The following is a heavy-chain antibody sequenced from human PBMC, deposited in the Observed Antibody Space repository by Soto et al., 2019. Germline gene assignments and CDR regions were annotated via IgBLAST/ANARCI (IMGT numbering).Heavy chain of an antibody. CDR2: ISYDGSNE. CDR1: GCTLSSYG. Sequence: GGSLRLSCTASGCTLSSYGMHWVRQAPGKGLEWVAVISYDGSNEYYADSVKGRFAISRDNSKNTLYLQMNSLRVEDTAVYYCAYCGGFRLQPADFEYLGQGTLVTVSS. J-gene: IGHJ4*02. CDR3: AYCGGFRLQPADFEY. V-gene: IGHV3-30*03. D-gene: IGHD2-21*01.